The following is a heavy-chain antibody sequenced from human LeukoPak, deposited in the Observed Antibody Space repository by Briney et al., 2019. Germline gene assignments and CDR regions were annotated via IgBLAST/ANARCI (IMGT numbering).Heavy chain of an antibody. D-gene: IGHD3-16*01. CDR1: GIMFSGYW. V-gene: IGHV3-7*01. J-gene: IGHJ4*02. CDR2: IKQHGTEK. Sequence: GGSLRLSCTASGIMFSGYWMSWVRQAPGKGLEWVANIKQHGTEKYYVDSVKGRFTISRDDAKKSVYLQMNSLRAEDTAVYYCASDGGPFGHWGQGILVTVAS. CDR3: ASDGGPFGH.